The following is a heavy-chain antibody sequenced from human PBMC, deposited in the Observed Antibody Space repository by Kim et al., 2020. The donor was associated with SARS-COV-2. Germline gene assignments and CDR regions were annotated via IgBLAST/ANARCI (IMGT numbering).Heavy chain of an antibody. CDR3: ARLTYGDSPFDY. V-gene: IGHV4-61*07. J-gene: IGHJ4*02. Sequence: NYNPSLKSRVTISVDTSKNQFSLKLSSVTAADTAVYYCARLTYGDSPFDYWGQGTLVTVSS. D-gene: IGHD4-17*01.